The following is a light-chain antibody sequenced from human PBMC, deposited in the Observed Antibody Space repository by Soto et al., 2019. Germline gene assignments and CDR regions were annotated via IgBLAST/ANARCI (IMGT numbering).Light chain of an antibody. CDR2: STS. CDR3: QQYASSLWT. Sequence: EIVLTQSPGTLSLSPGERVTLSCRASQSVGTSWLAWYQQKPGQSPRLLIYSTSSRATGIPDRFSGSGSETDFALTISRLEPEDSAVYYCQQYASSLWTFGQGTKVEIK. V-gene: IGKV3-20*01. J-gene: IGKJ1*01. CDR1: QSVGTSW.